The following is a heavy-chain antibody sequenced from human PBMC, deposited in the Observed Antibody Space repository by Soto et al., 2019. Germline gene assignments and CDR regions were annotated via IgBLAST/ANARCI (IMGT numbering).Heavy chain of an antibody. J-gene: IGHJ4*02. CDR2: IYYSGST. CDR1: GGSISSYY. Sequence: QVPLQESGPGLVKPSETLSLTCTVSGGSISSYYWSWIRQPPGKGLEWIGYIYYSGSTNYNPSLNSRVTISVDTSKTQCSLKRSSVTAADTAVYYCATEAQLNYDFWSGYFSDYSGQGTLVTVSS. V-gene: IGHV4-59*01. D-gene: IGHD3-3*01. CDR3: ATEAQLNYDFWSGYFSDY.